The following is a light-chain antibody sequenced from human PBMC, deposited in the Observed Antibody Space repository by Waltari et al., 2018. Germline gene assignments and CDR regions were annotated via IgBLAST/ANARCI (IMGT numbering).Light chain of an antibody. V-gene: IGKV3-20*01. J-gene: IGKJ4*01. CDR2: CAT. CDR3: QQYGRSPLT. CDR1: QSVDGSY. Sequence: EIVLTQSPGTLSLSPGERASLSCRASQSVDGSYLAWYQHKPGQDPRLLVYCATSRATGIPDRFSGSLYGTDFTIAMSRLVAEDFAVYYCQQYGRSPLTFGGGNKVE.